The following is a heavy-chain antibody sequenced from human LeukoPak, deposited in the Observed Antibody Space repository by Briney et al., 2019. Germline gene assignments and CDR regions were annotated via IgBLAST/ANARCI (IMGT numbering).Heavy chain of an antibody. V-gene: IGHV3-74*01. CDR3: AREGGEQELAN. J-gene: IGHJ4*02. D-gene: IGHD6-13*01. CDR1: GFTFSRYW. Sequence: PGGSLRLSCAASGFTFSRYWMHWVRQAPGKGLVWLSRLNGDGSQTRYADSVKGRFTISRDNAKNTLYLQMNSLRDEDTAVYFCAREGGEQELANWGQGTLVTVSS. CDR2: LNGDGSQT.